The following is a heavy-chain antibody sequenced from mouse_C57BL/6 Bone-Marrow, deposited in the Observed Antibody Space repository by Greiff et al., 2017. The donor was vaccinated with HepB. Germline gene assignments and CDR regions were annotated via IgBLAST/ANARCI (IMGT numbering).Heavy chain of an antibody. CDR2: IRLKSDNYAT. J-gene: IGHJ2*01. D-gene: IGHD2-4*01. Sequence: EVHLVESGGGLVQPGGSMKLSCVASGFTFSNYWMNWVRQSPEKGLEWVAQIRLKSDNYATHYAESVKGRFTISRDDSKSSVYLQMNNLRAEDTGIYYCTGGYDYFYYFDYWGQGTTLTVSS. V-gene: IGHV6-3*01. CDR1: GFTFSNYW. CDR3: TGGYDYFYYFDY.